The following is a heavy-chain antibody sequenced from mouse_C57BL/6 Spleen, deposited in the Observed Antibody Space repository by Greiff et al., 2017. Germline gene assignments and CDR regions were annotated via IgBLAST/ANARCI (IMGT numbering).Heavy chain of an antibody. Sequence: QVQLKESGPGLVQPSQSLSITSTVSGFSLTSYGVHWVRQSPGKGLEWLGVIWSGGSTDYNAAFISRLSISKDNSKSQVFFKMNSLQADDTAIYYCATSYYSNYLAYWGQGTLVTVSA. D-gene: IGHD2-5*01. CDR1: GFSLTSYG. CDR2: IWSGGST. J-gene: IGHJ3*01. CDR3: ATSYYSNYLAY. V-gene: IGHV2-2*01.